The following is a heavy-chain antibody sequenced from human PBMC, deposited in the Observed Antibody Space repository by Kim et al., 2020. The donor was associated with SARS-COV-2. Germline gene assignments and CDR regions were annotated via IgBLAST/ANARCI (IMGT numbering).Heavy chain of an antibody. J-gene: IGHJ6*02. CDR3: ARGGSGYYNYYYGMDV. Sequence: LKSRVTIAVDTSKNQFSLKLSSVTAADTAVYYCARGGSGYYNYYYGMDVWGQGTTVTVSS. D-gene: IGHD3-22*01. V-gene: IGHV4-59*09.